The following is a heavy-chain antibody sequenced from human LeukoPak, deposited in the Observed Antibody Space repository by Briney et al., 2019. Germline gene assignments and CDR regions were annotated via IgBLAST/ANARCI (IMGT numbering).Heavy chain of an antibody. Sequence: HVPGKGLEWMGWINPSSGATNYAQKFQGRVTMTRDTSVSTAYMELTRLRSDDSAVFYCIRGPGYYLDHWGQGTVVPV. CDR2: INPSSGAT. V-gene: IGHV1-2*02. J-gene: IGHJ4*02. D-gene: IGHD3-10*01. CDR3: IRGPGYYLDH.